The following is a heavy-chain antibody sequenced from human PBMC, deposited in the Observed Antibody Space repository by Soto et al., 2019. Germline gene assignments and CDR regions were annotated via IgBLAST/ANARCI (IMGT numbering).Heavy chain of an antibody. CDR1: GYTFTGYY. CDR2: INPNSGGT. CDR3: ARVEYSYGGLVEY. Sequence: ASVKVSCKASGYTFTGYYMHWVRQAPGQGLEWMGWINPNSGGTNYAQKFQGRVTVTRDTSISTAYMELSGLRSDDTAVYYCARVEYSYGGLVEYWGQGTLVNVSS. J-gene: IGHJ4*02. V-gene: IGHV1-2*02. D-gene: IGHD5-18*01.